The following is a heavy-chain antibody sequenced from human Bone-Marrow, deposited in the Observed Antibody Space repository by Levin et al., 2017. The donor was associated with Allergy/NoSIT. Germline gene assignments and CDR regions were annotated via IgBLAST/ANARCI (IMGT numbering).Heavy chain of an antibody. CDR2: IGTAGDT. V-gene: IGHV3-13*04. Sequence: GESLKISCAASGFTFSSYDMHWVRQATGKGLEWVSAIGTAGDTYYPGSVKGRFTISRENAKNSLYLQMNSLRAGDTAVYYCARGGVRGYYYYYMDVWGQGTTVTVSS. J-gene: IGHJ6*03. CDR1: GFTFSSYD. CDR3: ARGGVRGYYYYYMDV. D-gene: IGHD3-10*01.